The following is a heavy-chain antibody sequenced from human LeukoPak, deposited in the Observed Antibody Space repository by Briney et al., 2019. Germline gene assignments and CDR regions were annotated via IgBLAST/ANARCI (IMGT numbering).Heavy chain of an antibody. D-gene: IGHD3-10*01. Sequence: GGSLRLSCAASGFTFSNYGMHWVRLAPGKGLEWVAVIWYDGTNKFYADSVKGRFTISRDNSRSTLYLQMDTLRAEDTAVYYCAKGDGSNNYYMDVWGKGTTVTVSS. CDR3: AKGDGSNNYYMDV. V-gene: IGHV3-33*06. CDR2: IWYDGTNK. CDR1: GFTFSNYG. J-gene: IGHJ6*03.